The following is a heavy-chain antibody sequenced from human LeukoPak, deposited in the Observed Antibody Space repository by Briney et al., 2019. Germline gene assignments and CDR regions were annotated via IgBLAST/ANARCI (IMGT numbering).Heavy chain of an antibody. CDR3: ARGPLFGVVITPYFDY. V-gene: IGHV1-69*05. CDR2: IIPIFGTA. CDR1: RYTFTDYY. Sequence: SVKVSCKGSRYTFTDYYIHWVRQAPGQGLEWMGGIIPIFGTANYAQKFQGRVTITTDESTSTAYMELSSLRSEDTAVYYCARGPLFGVVITPYFDYWGQGTLVTVSS. D-gene: IGHD3-3*01. J-gene: IGHJ4*02.